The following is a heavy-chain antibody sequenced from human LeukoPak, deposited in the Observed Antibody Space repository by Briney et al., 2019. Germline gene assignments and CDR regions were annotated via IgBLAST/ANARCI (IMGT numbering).Heavy chain of an antibody. CDR2: INPSGGST. V-gene: IGHV1-46*01. D-gene: IGHD5-24*01. J-gene: IGHJ4*02. CDR1: GYTFTSYY. Sequence: ASVKVSCKASGYTFTSYYMHWVRQAPGQGLEWMGIINPSGGSTSYAQKFQGRVTMTRDMSTSTVYMELSSLRSEDTALYFCARDERSIQFNFWGQGTLVTVSS. CDR3: ARDERSIQFNF.